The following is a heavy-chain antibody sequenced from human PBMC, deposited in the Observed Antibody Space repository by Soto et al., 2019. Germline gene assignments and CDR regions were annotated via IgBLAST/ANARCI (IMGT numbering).Heavy chain of an antibody. D-gene: IGHD3-22*01. CDR2: ISAYNGNT. CDR1: GYTFTSYG. CDR3: ASWNYDSSPDAFDI. Sequence: ASVNVSCKASGYTFTSYGISWVRQAPGQGLEWMGWISAYNGNTNYAQKLQGRVTMTTDTSTSTVYMELSSLRSEDTAVYYCASWNYDSSPDAFDIWGQGTMVTVS. J-gene: IGHJ3*02. V-gene: IGHV1-18*01.